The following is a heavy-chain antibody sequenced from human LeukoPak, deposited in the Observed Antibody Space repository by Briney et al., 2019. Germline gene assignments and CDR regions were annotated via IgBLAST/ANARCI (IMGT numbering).Heavy chain of an antibody. Sequence: SVKVSCKASGGTFSSYAISWVRQAPGQGLEWMGGIIPIFGTANYAQKFQGRVAITADESTSTAYMELSSLRSEDTAVYYCARVEGYGSGDYFDYWGQGTLVTVSS. J-gene: IGHJ4*02. CDR2: IIPIFGTA. CDR1: GGTFSSYA. D-gene: IGHD3-10*01. V-gene: IGHV1-69*13. CDR3: ARVEGYGSGDYFDY.